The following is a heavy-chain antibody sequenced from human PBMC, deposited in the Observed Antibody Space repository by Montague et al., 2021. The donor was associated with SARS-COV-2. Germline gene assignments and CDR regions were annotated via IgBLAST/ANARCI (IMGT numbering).Heavy chain of an antibody. CDR3: ARDYGDYGSGYYYGMDV. V-gene: IGHV4-39*07. CDR2: IYYSGST. Sequence: SETLSLTCTVSGGSISSSSYYWGWIRQPPGKGLEWIGSIYYSGSTYYNPSLKSRVTISVDTSKNQFSLKLSSVTAADTAVYYCARDYGDYGSGYYYGMDVWGQGTTVTVPS. J-gene: IGHJ6*02. D-gene: IGHD4-17*01. CDR1: GGSISSSSYY.